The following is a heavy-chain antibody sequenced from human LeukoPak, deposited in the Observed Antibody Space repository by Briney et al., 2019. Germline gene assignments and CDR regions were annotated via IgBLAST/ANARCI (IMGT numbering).Heavy chain of an antibody. CDR2: ISSSSSYT. Sequence: MTGGSLRLSCAASGFTFSAYHMNWVRQAPGKGLEWVASISSSSSYTYYSDSVKGRFTISRENAKTSLDLQMNSLRAEDTAVYFCARKALGGSSDHDAFDIWGQGTMVTVSS. CDR1: GFTFSAYH. V-gene: IGHV3-21*01. J-gene: IGHJ3*02. CDR3: ARKALGGSSDHDAFDI. D-gene: IGHD2-2*01.